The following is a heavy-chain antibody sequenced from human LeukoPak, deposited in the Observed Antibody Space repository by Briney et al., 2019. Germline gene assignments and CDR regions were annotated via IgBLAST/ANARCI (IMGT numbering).Heavy chain of an antibody. D-gene: IGHD3-22*01. Sequence: GGSLRLSCAASGVTVNYNFMSWVRQAPGKGLEWVSVIYSDSSADCADSVKGRFTISRDDAQNTLYLQMNSLRAGDTAVYYCARAPRPFDNSDYYFDYWGQGSLVTVSS. CDR3: ARAPRPFDNSDYYFDY. CDR1: GVTVNYNF. J-gene: IGHJ4*02. V-gene: IGHV3-53*01. CDR2: IYSDSSA.